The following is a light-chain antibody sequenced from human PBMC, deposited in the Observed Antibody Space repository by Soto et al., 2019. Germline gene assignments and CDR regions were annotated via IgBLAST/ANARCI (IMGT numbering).Light chain of an antibody. CDR3: SSYTSNNTLDV. J-gene: IGLJ1*01. CDR1: SSDVGGYNY. Sequence: QSALTQPASVSGSPGQSITISCIGTSSDVGGYNYVSWYQHHPGKAPKLMIYEVSNRPSGISNRFSGSKSGNTASLTISGLQAEDEADYYCSSYTSNNTLDVFGTGTKLTVL. V-gene: IGLV2-14*01. CDR2: EVS.